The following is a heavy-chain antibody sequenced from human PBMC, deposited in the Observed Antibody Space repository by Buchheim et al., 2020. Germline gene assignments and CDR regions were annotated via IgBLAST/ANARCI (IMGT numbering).Heavy chain of an antibody. CDR2: FSGSGGST. V-gene: IGHV3-23*01. J-gene: IGHJ4*02. CDR3: AKDLGYCSTTTCYFDY. D-gene: IGHD2-2*01. Sequence: EVQLLESGGGWVQPGGSLRLSCAASGFTFSDYAMSWVRQAPGKGLEWVSAFSGSGGSTYYANSVKGRFTISRDRSKNTLYLQMNSLRAEETAVYYCAKDLGYCSTTTCYFDYWGQGTL. CDR1: GFTFSDYA.